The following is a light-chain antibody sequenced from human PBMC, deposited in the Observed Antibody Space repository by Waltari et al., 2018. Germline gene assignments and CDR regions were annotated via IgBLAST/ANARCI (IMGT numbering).Light chain of an antibody. CDR1: QSASSSY. CDR3: QQRSNWPPRYT. V-gene: IGKV3-11*01. Sequence: DIVLTQSPATLSLSPGERATLSCRASQSASSSYFAWYQQKPGQAPRLLIYDASNMATGIPARFSGGGSGTDFTLTISSLEPEDVAVYYCQQRSNWPPRYTFGQGTKLEIK. J-gene: IGKJ2*01. CDR2: DAS.